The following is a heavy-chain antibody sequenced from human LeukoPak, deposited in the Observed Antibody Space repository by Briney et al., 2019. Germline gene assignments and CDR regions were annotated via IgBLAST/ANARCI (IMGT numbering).Heavy chain of an antibody. Sequence: PGGSLRLSCAASGFTFSSYSMNWIRQPPGKGLEWIGYIYYSGSTNYNPSLKSRVTISVDTSKNQFSLKLSSVAAADTAVYYCARAQMSTITVDSWGQGTLVTVSS. CDR1: GFTFSSYS. J-gene: IGHJ4*02. V-gene: IGHV4-59*12. CDR3: ARAQMSTITVDS. D-gene: IGHD5-24*01. CDR2: IYYSGST.